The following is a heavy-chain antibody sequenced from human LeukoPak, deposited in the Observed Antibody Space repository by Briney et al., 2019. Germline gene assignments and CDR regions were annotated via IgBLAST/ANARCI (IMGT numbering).Heavy chain of an antibody. J-gene: IGHJ4*02. D-gene: IGHD6-19*01. CDR2: IYYSGST. CDR1: GGSISSSSYF. V-gene: IGHV4-39*01. CDR3: ARFLAVAGTYFDY. Sequence: SETLSLTCTVSGGSISSSSYFWGWIRQPPGKGLEWIGSIYYSGSTHYNPSPKSRVTISVDTSKNQFSLKVTSVTAADTAVYYCARFLAVAGTYFDYWGQGTLVTVSS.